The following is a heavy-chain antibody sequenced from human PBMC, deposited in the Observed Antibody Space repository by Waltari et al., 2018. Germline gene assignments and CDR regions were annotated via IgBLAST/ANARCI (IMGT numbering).Heavy chain of an antibody. Sequence: EVQLVESGGGLVQPGGSLRLSCAVSGLIFTKYGMHWVRQVPGKGLEWVSGLTLDSGRIGYADSVKGRFTISRDDAKNSVFLQMNSLRPEDTALYFCGKDLTPGGMDVWGQGTAVTVAS. CDR1: GLIFTKYG. D-gene: IGHD1-20*01. J-gene: IGHJ6*02. CDR2: LTLDSGRI. CDR3: GKDLTPGGMDV. V-gene: IGHV3-9*01.